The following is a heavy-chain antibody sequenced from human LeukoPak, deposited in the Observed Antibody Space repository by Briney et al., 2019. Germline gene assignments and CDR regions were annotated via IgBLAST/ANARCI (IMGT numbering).Heavy chain of an antibody. J-gene: IGHJ4*02. D-gene: IGHD4-23*01. Sequence: PSETLSLTCTVSGGSISSSSYYWGWIRQPPGKGLEWIGSIYYSGSTYYNPSLKSRVTISVETSKNQFSLKLSSVTAADTAVYYCARGSRLPTVVISVDAGDFDYWGQGTLVTVSS. CDR2: IYYSGST. CDR1: GGSISSSSYY. V-gene: IGHV4-39*01. CDR3: ARGSRLPTVVISVDAGDFDY.